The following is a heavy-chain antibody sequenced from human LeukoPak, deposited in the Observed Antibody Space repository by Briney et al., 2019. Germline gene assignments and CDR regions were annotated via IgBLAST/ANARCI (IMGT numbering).Heavy chain of an antibody. D-gene: IGHD1-14*01. CDR3: ARPDNLAFHI. CDR1: DGSISSSSYY. V-gene: IGHV4-61*05. CDR2: IYYSGST. Sequence: SETLSLTCTVSDGSISSSSYYWSWIRQPPGKGLEWIGYIYYSGSTNYNPSLKSRVTISVDTSKNQFSLKLSSVTAADTAVYYCARPDNLAFHIWAQGTMVTVSS. J-gene: IGHJ3*02.